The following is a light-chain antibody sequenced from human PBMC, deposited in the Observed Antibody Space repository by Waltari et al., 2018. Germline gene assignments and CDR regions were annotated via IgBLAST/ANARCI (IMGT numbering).Light chain of an antibody. CDR3: NSYPGSSSWV. CDR1: SRDVGFYNY. J-gene: IGLJ3*02. V-gene: IGLV2-14*01. CDR2: DVI. Sequence: QAALTQPTSVSGAPGPSITISCTGTSRDVGFYNYVSWYQQYPGQVPQLLIYDVIARPSGVSSRFSGSKSGNTAALTISGRQADDEADYYCNSYPGSSSWVFGGGTKLTVL.